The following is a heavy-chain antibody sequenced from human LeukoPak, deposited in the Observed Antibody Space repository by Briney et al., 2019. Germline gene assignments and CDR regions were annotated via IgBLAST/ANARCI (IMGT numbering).Heavy chain of an antibody. CDR1: GGSFSGYY. V-gene: IGHV4-34*01. J-gene: IGHJ4*02. D-gene: IGHD2-15*01. CDR2: INHSGST. CDR3: ARGVGRREVVVADEEEGFDY. Sequence: PSETLSLTCAVYGGSFSGYYWSWIRQPPGKGLEWIGEINHSGSTNYNPSLKSRVTISVDTSKNQFSLKLSSVTAADTAVYYCARGVGRREVVVADEEEGFDYWGQGNLVTVSS.